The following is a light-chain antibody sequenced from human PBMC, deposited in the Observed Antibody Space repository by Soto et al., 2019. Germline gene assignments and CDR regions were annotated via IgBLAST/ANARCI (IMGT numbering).Light chain of an antibody. CDR3: QQRSNLVS. Sequence: EIVLTQSPATLSLSPGERATLSCRASQSVLTYLGWYQQKPGQAPRLLIYDASNRAAGIPDRFSGSGLGTDFTLTISSLEPEDFAIYYCQQRSNLVSFGQGTRLDIK. CDR1: QSVLTY. V-gene: IGKV3-11*01. J-gene: IGKJ5*01. CDR2: DAS.